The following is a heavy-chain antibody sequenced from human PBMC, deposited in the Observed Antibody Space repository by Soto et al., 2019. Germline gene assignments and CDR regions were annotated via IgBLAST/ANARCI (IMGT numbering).Heavy chain of an antibody. V-gene: IGHV1-69*01. Sequence: QVQLVQSGAEVKKPGSSVKVSCKASGGTFSSYTVSWLRQVPGQGLEWMGGIIAVFGRGNYAQKFQGRVTITADESTSTAYMELRSLTSEDTAMYFCARGRGGATIVGVTGTFDVWGQGTMVTVSS. CDR3: ARGRGGATIVGVTGTFDV. CDR1: GGTFSSYT. J-gene: IGHJ3*01. CDR2: IIAVFGRG. D-gene: IGHD1-26*01.